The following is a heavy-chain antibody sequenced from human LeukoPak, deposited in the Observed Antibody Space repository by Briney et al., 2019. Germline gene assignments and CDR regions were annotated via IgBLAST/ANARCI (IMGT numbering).Heavy chain of an antibody. CDR1: GFTVSNNY. J-gene: IGHJ4*02. CDR3: AKGYYDYVWGSYYFDY. Sequence: GGSLRLSCVASGFTVSNNYMSWVRQAPGKGLEWVSAISGSGGSTYYADSVKGRFTISRDNSRDTLYLQMNSLRAEDTAVYYCAKGYYDYVWGSYYFDYWGQGTLVTVSS. CDR2: ISGSGGST. V-gene: IGHV3-23*01. D-gene: IGHD3-16*01.